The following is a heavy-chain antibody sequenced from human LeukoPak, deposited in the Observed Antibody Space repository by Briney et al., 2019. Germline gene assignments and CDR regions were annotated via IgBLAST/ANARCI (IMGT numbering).Heavy chain of an antibody. J-gene: IGHJ4*02. Sequence: SETLSLTCTVSGGSISSYYWSWIRQPPGKGLEWIGYIHYSGSTNYNPSLKSRVTISVDTSKNQFSLKLSSVTAADTAVYYCARELAYGYMYFDYWGQGTLVTVSS. V-gene: IGHV4-59*01. CDR2: IHYSGST. CDR1: GGSISSYY. CDR3: ARELAYGYMYFDY. D-gene: IGHD5-18*01.